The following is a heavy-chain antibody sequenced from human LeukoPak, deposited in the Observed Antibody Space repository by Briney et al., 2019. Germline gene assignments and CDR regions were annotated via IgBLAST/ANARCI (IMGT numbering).Heavy chain of an antibody. D-gene: IGHD2-2*01. CDR3: VKGRSTSLTHFGY. CDR1: GFTFSSYA. V-gene: IGHV3-64D*06. J-gene: IGHJ4*02. CDR2: ISSNGGST. Sequence: GGSLRLSCSASGFTFSSYAMHWVRQAPGKGLEYVSAISSNGGSTYYADSVKGRFTISRDNSKNTLYLQMSSLRAEDTAVYYCVKGRSTSLTHFGYWGQGTLVTVSS.